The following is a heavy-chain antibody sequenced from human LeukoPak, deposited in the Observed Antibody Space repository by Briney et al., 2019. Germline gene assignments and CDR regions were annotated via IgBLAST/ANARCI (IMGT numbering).Heavy chain of an antibody. Sequence: PSETLSLTCTVSGGSISSSSYYWGWIRQPPGKGLEWIGSIYYSGSTYYNPSLKSRVTISVDTSKNQFSLKLSSVTAADTAVYYCARERRDGYNLYYYYYMDVWGKGTTVTVSS. V-gene: IGHV4-39*07. CDR3: ARERRDGYNLYYYYYMDV. J-gene: IGHJ6*03. CDR1: GGSISSSSYY. CDR2: IYYSGST. D-gene: IGHD5-24*01.